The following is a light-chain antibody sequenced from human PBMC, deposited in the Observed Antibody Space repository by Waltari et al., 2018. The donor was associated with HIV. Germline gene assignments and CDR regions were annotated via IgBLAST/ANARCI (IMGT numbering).Light chain of an antibody. J-gene: IGKJ1*01. CDR1: QTINNH. Sequence: DIQMTQSPSTLSASVGDRVTITCRASQTINNHLNWYQQKPGKAPKLLIYAASSLQSGVPSRFSGSGSGTDFTLTISSLQPEDFTTYFCQHSRAFGQGTKVEIK. CDR3: QHSRA. CDR2: AAS. V-gene: IGKV1-39*01.